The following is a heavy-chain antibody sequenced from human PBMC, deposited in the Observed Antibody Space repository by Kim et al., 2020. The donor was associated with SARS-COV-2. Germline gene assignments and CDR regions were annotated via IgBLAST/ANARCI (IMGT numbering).Heavy chain of an antibody. V-gene: IGHV3-23*01. J-gene: IGHJ4*02. CDR1: GFTFDSYA. D-gene: IGHD6-6*01. CDR2: LSGSGAIT. CDR3: PKAQSFSSSSEYFDS. Sequence: GGSLRLSCGVSGFTFDSYAMAWVRQAPGKGLEWVSILSGSGAITHYADSVKGRFTVSRDNFKNTVFLQMDSLRVEDTAMYYCPKAQSFSSSSEYFDSWGQGTPVTVSS.